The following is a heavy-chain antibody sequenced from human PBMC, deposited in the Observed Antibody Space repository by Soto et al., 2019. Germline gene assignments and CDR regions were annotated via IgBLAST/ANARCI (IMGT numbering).Heavy chain of an antibody. D-gene: IGHD3-16*01. J-gene: IGHJ4*02. CDR2: IRNDGSNE. Sequence: GESLKISCKGSGFTFSNYGMHWVRQAPGKGLEWVAVIRNDGSNEYYADSVKGRFTISRDNPKHTLYLQMNSLRAEDTAVYYCAKGPAGGDTHRSADYWGQGALVTVSS. CDR3: AKGPAGGDTHRSADY. CDR1: GFTFSNYG. V-gene: IGHV3-30*02.